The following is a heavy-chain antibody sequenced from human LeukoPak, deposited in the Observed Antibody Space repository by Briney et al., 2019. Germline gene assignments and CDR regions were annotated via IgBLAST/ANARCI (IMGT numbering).Heavy chain of an antibody. CDR2: IYYSGST. D-gene: IGHD3-16*01. CDR3: ARETSQKGAHYMDV. J-gene: IGHJ6*03. Sequence: SETLSLTCTVSGGSISSYYWSWIRQPPGKGLEWIGYIYYSGSTNYNPSLKSRVTISVDASKKQFSLKLTSVTVADTAVYYCARETSQKGAHYMDVWGKGTTVTISS. V-gene: IGHV4-59*01. CDR1: GGSISSYY.